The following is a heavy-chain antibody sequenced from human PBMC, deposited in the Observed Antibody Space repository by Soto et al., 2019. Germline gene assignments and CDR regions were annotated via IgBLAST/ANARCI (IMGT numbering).Heavy chain of an antibody. V-gene: IGHV3-30*03. Sequence: HPGGSLRLSCAASGFTFSTYTMHWVRQAPGKGLEWVALISYDGSNQYYADSVRGRFTISTDNSTNTVFLQISSLRSQNTATYYCAEGGYAGVYYGGGHFDYWGQGTLVTVSS. CDR3: AEGGYAGVYYGGGHFDY. J-gene: IGHJ4*02. CDR2: ISYDGSNQ. CDR1: GFTFSTYT. D-gene: IGHD1-26*01.